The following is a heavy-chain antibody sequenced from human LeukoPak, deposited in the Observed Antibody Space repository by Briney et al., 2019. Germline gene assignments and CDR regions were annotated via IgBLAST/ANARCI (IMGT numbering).Heavy chain of an antibody. V-gene: IGHV3-74*01. CDR2: INSDVSST. D-gene: IGHD3-22*01. CDR1: GFTFSRYW. CDR3: ARGYDSSGYYYADAFDI. Sequence: GGSLRLSCAASGFTFSRYWMHWVRQAPGKGLVWVSRINSDVSSTSYADSVKGRFTISRDNAKNTLYLQTNSLRAEDTAVYYCARGYDSSGYYYADAFDIWGQGTTVTVSS. J-gene: IGHJ3*02.